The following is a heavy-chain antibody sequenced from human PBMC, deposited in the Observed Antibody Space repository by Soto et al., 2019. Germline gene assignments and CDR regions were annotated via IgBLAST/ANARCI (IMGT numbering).Heavy chain of an antibody. V-gene: IGHV3-15*01. CDR3: CVVKRLDQYSTSGYWFDP. D-gene: IGHD2-15*01. Sequence: PGGSLRLSCAASGFTFSDAWMSWVRQAPGKGLEWVGRIKSKADGETKDYGAPVRGRFTISRDDAKDTLYLQMNSLRIEDTAVYYCCVVKRLDQYSTSGYWFDPWGPGTLVTVSS. J-gene: IGHJ5*02. CDR1: GFTFSDAW. CDR2: IKSKADGETK.